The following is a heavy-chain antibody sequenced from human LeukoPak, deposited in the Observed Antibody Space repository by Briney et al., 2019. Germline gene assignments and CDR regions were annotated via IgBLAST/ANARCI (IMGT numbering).Heavy chain of an antibody. CDR1: GFTFSSYS. J-gene: IGHJ3*02. D-gene: IGHD2-2*01. CDR2: ISSSSSTI. V-gene: IGHV3-48*01. CDR3: AGPLPAAMRGDAFDI. Sequence: GGSLRLSCAASGFTFSSYSMNWVRQAPGKGLEWVSYISSSSSTIYYADSVKGRFTISRDNAKNSLYLQMNSLRAEDTAVYYCAGPLPAAMRGDAFDIWGQGTMVTVSS.